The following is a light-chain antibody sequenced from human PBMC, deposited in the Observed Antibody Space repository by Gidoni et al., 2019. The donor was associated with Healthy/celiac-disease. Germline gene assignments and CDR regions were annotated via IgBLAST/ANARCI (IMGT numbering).Light chain of an antibody. J-gene: IGKJ1*01. CDR3: QQYNNWPWT. CDR1: QSVSSN. V-gene: IGKV3-15*01. CDR2: GAS. Sequence: EIVLTQSPATLSVSPGERATLSCRASQSVSSNLAWYQQKPGQAPRLLIYGASTTATGIPARFSGSGYGTEFTLTISSLQSEDFAVYCCQQYNNWPWTFGQGTKVEIK.